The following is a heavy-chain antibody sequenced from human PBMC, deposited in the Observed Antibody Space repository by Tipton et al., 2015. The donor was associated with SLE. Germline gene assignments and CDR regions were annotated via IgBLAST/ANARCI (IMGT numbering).Heavy chain of an antibody. D-gene: IGHD3-10*01. J-gene: IGHJ5*02. Sequence: TLSLTCTVSGGSISSYFWTWIRQPPGKGLEWIGHIFYTGSTRYNPSLKSRVTISVDTSKSQIFLKMSSVTAADTAVYYCARVKGVRGWFDPWGQGTLVTVSS. CDR3: ARVKGVRGWFDP. CDR2: IFYTGST. V-gene: IGHV4-59*01. CDR1: GGSISSYF.